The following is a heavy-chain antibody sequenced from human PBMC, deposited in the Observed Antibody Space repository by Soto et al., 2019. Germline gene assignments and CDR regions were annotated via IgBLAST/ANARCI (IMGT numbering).Heavy chain of an antibody. J-gene: IGHJ4*02. CDR1: GFTFSSYA. CDR2: ISGSGGST. CDR3: AKDMMGWAARAIDY. D-gene: IGHD3-16*01. Sequence: PGGSLRLSCAASGFTFSSYAISWVRQAPGKGLEWVSAISGSGGSTYYADSVKGRFTISRDNSKNTLYLQMNSLRAEDTAVYYCAKDMMGWAARAIDYWGQGTLVTVSS. V-gene: IGHV3-23*01.